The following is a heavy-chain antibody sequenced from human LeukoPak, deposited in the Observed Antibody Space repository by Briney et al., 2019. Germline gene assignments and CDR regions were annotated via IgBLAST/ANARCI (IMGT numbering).Heavy chain of an antibody. D-gene: IGHD3-22*01. CDR2: MYHSGTT. J-gene: IGHJ3*02. CDR1: GCSISSGDYS. V-gene: IGHV4-30-2*01. CDR3: VRGYYYDSSGYWVRAFDI. Sequence: SGTLSLTCGVSGCSISSGDYSWSWIRQPPGKGLEWIGYMYHSGTTYYNPSLKSRVTISVDRSKNQFSLKLSSVTAADTAVYYCVRGYYYDSSGYWVRAFDIWGQGTMVTVSS.